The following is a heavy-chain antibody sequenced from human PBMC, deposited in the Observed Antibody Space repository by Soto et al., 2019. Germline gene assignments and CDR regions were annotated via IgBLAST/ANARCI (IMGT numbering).Heavy chain of an antibody. J-gene: IGHJ6*02. Sequence: GESLKISCKGSGYRFTTYWIGRVRQMPGKGLEWMAIIYPYDSYTRYIPSFQVQVTISADESISTAYLQWSSLKASDTAMYYCARLRGDYLAYCVDVWCQGTTVTVSS. CDR1: GYRFTTYW. CDR2: IYPYDSYT. CDR3: ARLRGDYLAYCVDV. D-gene: IGHD5-12*01. V-gene: IGHV5-51*01.